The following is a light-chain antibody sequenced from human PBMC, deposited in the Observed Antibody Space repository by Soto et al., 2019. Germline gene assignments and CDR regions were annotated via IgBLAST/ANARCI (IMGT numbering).Light chain of an antibody. CDR3: QQFDTSPWT. CDR2: DAS. Sequence: IQMTQSPSTLSASVGDTVTITCRASQSVSVWLAWYQQKPGKAPNLLVYDASSLQSGVPSRFSGSGSGTEFTLTITNLQPDDFGTYYCQQFDTSPWTFGQGTKVDIK. CDR1: QSVSVW. V-gene: IGKV1-5*01. J-gene: IGKJ1*01.